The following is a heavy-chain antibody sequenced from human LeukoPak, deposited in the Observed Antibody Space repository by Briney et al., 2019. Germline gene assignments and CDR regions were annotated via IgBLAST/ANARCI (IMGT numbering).Heavy chain of an antibody. CDR1: GYSITSSSW. CDR3: ARKENVYYYFDY. J-gene: IGHJ4*02. D-gene: IGHD3-10*01. Sequence: PSETLSLTCAVSGYSITSSSWWGWIRQPPGKGLEWIGCIYHSGTTYYNPSLQSRVTMSVDTSKNQFSLKLSSVTAVDTAVYYCARKENVYYYFDYWGQGTLVTVSS. V-gene: IGHV4-28*01. CDR2: IYHSGTT.